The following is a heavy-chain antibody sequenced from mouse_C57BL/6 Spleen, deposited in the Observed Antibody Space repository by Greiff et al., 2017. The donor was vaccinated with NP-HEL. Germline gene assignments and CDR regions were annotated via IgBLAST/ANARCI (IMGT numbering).Heavy chain of an antibody. CDR2: IYPGDGDT. CDR3: ARIHYGRDYAMDY. Sequence: MQLQQSGPELVKPGASVKISCKASGYAFSSSWMNWVKQRPGKGLEWIGRIYPGDGDTNYNGKFKGKATLTADKSSSTAYMQLSSLTSEDSAVDCCARIHYGRDYAMDYWGQGTSVTVSS. J-gene: IGHJ4*01. CDR1: GYAFSSSW. V-gene: IGHV1-82*01. D-gene: IGHD1-1*01.